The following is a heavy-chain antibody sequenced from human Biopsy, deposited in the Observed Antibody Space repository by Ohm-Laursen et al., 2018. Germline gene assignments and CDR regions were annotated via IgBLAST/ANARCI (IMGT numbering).Heavy chain of an antibody. CDR1: GGSVNSYS. D-gene: IGHD2-2*02. CDR3: ESMPAAIHEPNYSYYGMHV. CDR2: IYYSGSI. V-gene: IGHV4-59*08. J-gene: IGHJ6*02. Sequence: SETLSLTCTVSGGSVNSYSWSWIRQPPGKGLEWIGYIYYSGSINYNPSLKSRVTISLDTSKNKFSLKLSSVTAADTAVYYCESMPAAIHEPNYSYYGMHVWGQGTTVTVSS.